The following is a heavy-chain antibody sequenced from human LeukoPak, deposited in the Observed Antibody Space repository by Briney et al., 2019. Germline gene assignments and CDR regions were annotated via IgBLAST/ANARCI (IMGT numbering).Heavy chain of an antibody. CDR3: ARVHYGSGSYYWFDY. V-gene: IGHV1-2*02. D-gene: IGHD3-10*01. Sequence: GASVKVSYKASGYTFTGYYMHWVRQAPGQGLEWMGWINPNSGGTNYAQKFQGRVTMTRDTSISTAYMELSRLRSDDTAVYYCARVHYGSGSYYWFDYWGQGTLVTVSS. J-gene: IGHJ4*02. CDR1: GYTFTGYY. CDR2: INPNSGGT.